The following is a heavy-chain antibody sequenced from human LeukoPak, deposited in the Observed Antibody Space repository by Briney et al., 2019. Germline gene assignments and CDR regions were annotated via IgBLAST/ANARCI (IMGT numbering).Heavy chain of an antibody. CDR1: GFTFSSYW. D-gene: IGHD3-22*01. CDR3: ARTYDSSGYYYDGY. Sequence: PGGSLRLSCAASGFTFSSYWMHWVRQAPGKGLVWVSRINSDGSSTSYADSVKGRFTICRDNAKNTLYLQMNSLRAEDTAVYYCARTYDSSGYYYDGYWGQGTLVTVSS. V-gene: IGHV3-74*01. J-gene: IGHJ4*02. CDR2: INSDGSST.